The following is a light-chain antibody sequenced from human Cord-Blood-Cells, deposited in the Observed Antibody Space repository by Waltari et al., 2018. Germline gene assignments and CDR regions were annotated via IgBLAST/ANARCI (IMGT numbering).Light chain of an antibody. CDR1: QGISSY. V-gene: IGKV1-8*01. CDR2: AAS. CDR3: QQYYSYPLT. Sequence: AIRMTQSPSSFSASTGDRVTIKCRASQGISSYLAWYQQKPGKAPKLLIYAASTLQSGVPSRFSGSGSGTDFTLTISCLQSEDFATYYCQQYYSYPLTFGGGTKVEIK. J-gene: IGKJ4*01.